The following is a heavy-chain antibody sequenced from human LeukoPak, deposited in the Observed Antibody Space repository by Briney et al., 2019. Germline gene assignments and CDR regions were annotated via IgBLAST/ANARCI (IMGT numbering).Heavy chain of an antibody. D-gene: IGHD3-10*01. V-gene: IGHV1-2*06. CDR3: ARELLTMVRGVIRGYYYGMDV. CDR2: INPNSGGT. CDR1: GYTFTGYY. Sequence: ASVKVSCKASGYTFTGYYMHWVRQAPGQGLEWMGRINPNSGGTNYAQKFQGRVTMTRDTSISTVYMELSRLRSDDTAVYYCARELLTMVRGVIRGYYYGMDVWGQGTTVTVSS. J-gene: IGHJ6*02.